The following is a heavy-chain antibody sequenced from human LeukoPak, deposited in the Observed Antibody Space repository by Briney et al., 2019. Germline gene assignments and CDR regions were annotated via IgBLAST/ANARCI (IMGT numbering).Heavy chain of an antibody. Sequence: GASVKVSCKASGYTFTGYYMHWVRQAPGQGLEWMGWINPHSGGTNYAQKLQGRVTMTRDTSISTAYMELSKLRSDDTAVYYCARNGRITIFGVAPRDAFDIWGQGTMVTVSS. CDR1: GYTFTGYY. J-gene: IGHJ3*02. CDR3: ARNGRITIFGVAPRDAFDI. V-gene: IGHV1-2*02. D-gene: IGHD3-3*01. CDR2: INPHSGGT.